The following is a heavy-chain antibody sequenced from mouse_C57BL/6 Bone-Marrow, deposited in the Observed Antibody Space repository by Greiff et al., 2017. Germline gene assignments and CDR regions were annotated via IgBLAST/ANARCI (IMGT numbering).Heavy chain of an antibody. V-gene: IGHV14-4*01. J-gene: IGHJ4*01. CDR1: GFNIKDDY. CDR3: TPLFYYYAMDY. Sequence: VQLQQSGAELVRPGASVKLSCTASGFNIKDDYMHWVKQRPEQGLEWIGWLDPENGDTEYASKFQGKATITADTSSNPAYLQLSSLTSEDTAVYYCTPLFYYYAMDYWGQGTSVTVSS. D-gene: IGHD6-1*01. CDR2: LDPENGDT.